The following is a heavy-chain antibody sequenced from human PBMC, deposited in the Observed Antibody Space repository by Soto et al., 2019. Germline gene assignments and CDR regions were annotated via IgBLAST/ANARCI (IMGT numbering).Heavy chain of an antibody. V-gene: IGHV3-30-3*01. Sequence: QVQLVESGGGVVQPGRSLRLSCAASGFTFSSYAMHWVRQAPGKGLEWVAVISYDGSNKYYADSVKGRFTISRDNSKNTLYLQMNSLRAEDTAVYYCARALEYGDYLGPTWFDPWGQGTLVTVSS. CDR1: GFTFSSYA. D-gene: IGHD4-17*01. CDR3: ARALEYGDYLGPTWFDP. CDR2: ISYDGSNK. J-gene: IGHJ5*02.